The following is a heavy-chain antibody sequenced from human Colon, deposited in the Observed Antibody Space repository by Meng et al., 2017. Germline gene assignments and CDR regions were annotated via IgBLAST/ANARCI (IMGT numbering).Heavy chain of an antibody. V-gene: IGHV4-34*01. CDR3: ARERLSSGWYGGRWFDP. Sequence: QVQPQQWGAGLFKPSETPSLTCAVYGGSFSGYYWSWIRQPPGKGLEWIGEINHSGSTNYNPSLKSRVTISVDTSKNQFSLKLSSVTAADTAVYYCARERLSSGWYGGRWFDPWGQGTLVTVSS. J-gene: IGHJ5*02. CDR2: INHSGST. D-gene: IGHD6-19*01. CDR1: GGSFSGYY.